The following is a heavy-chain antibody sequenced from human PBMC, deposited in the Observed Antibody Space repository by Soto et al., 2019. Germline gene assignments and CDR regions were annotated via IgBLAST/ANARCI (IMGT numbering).Heavy chain of an antibody. J-gene: IGHJ2*01. D-gene: IGHD7-27*01. CDR1: GFTFINYA. CDR2: ISGGGDAA. V-gene: IGHV3-23*01. Sequence: EVQVLESGGGLVQPGGSLRLSCAGSGFTFINYAMNWVRQAPGKGLEWVSSISGGGDAAFFPDSVRGRFTISRDNSKITVNLQTNRLGVEHTAAYYGARKILGSIPRTNYCYFDLWGRGTRVPASS. CDR3: ARKILGSIPRTNYCYFDL.